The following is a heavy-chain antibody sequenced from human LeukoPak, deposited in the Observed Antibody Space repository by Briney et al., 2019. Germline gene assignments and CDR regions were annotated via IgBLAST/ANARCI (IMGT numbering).Heavy chain of an antibody. V-gene: IGHV3-7*04. D-gene: IGHD4-11*01. CDR1: GFTFSSYW. Sequence: GGSLRLSCAASGFTFSSYWMSWVRQAPGKGLEWVANIKQDGSEKYYVDSVKGRFTISRDNAKNSLYLQMNSLRAEDTAVYYCAGGYSKSSTDYWGQGTLVTVSS. J-gene: IGHJ4*02. CDR3: AGGYSKSSTDY. CDR2: IKQDGSEK.